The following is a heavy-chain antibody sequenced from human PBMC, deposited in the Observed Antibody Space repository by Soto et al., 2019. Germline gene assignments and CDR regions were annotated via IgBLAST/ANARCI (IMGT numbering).Heavy chain of an antibody. CDR2: ISAYNGNT. V-gene: IGHV1-18*01. Sequence: ASVKVSCKASGYTFTSYGISWVRQAPGQGLEWMGWISAYNGNTNYAQKLQGRVTMTTDTSTSTAYMELRSLRSDDTAVYYCARPQPPLIQLWSRPDHYYYYGMDVWGQGTTVTVSS. CDR3: ARPQPPLIQLWSRPDHYYYYGMDV. J-gene: IGHJ6*02. CDR1: GYTFTSYG. D-gene: IGHD5-18*01.